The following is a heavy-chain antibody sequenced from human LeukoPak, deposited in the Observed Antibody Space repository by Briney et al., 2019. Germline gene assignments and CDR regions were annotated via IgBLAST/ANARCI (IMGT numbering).Heavy chain of an antibody. CDR1: GITLSNYA. D-gene: IGHD3-10*01. V-gene: IGHV3-21*01. CDR3: ARTGSGREYFDY. Sequence: GGSLRLSCVVSGITLSNYAMSWVRQAPGKGLEWASSISSSSSYIYYADSVKGRFTISRDNAKNSPYLQMNSLRAEDTAVYYCARTGSGREYFDYWGQGTLVTVSS. J-gene: IGHJ4*02. CDR2: ISSSSSYI.